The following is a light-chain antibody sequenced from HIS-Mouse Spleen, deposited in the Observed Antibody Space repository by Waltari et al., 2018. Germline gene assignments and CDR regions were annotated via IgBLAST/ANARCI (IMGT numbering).Light chain of an antibody. V-gene: IGLV2-11*01. Sequence: QSALTQPRSVSGSPGQSVTISCTGTSSDAGGYNYVPWYQQPPGKAPKLMIYDVSKRPSGVPDRFSGSKSGNTASLTISGLQAEDEADYYCCSYAGSYGVFGGGTKLTVL. J-gene: IGLJ3*02. CDR3: CSYAGSYGV. CDR2: DVS. CDR1: SSDAGGYNY.